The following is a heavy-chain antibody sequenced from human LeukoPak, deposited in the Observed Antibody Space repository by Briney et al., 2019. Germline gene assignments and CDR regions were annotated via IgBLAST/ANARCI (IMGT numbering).Heavy chain of an antibody. Sequence: GASVKVSCTVSGSTLTKISIDWVRQAPGKGPEWMGSLSPRDGETSHAQKFQGRFNMTADTSTDTAYMEMSSLDSGDTAVYYCATGAMVYDYWGQGTLVIVSS. D-gene: IGHD3-10*01. CDR3: ATGAMVYDY. CDR1: GSTLTKIS. J-gene: IGHJ4*02. V-gene: IGHV1-24*01. CDR2: LSPRDGET.